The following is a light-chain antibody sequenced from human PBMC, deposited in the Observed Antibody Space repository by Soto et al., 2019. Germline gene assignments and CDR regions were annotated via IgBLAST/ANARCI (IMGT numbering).Light chain of an antibody. CDR1: QGIRKD. CDR3: LQHDSYPWT. V-gene: IGKV1-17*01. Sequence: DIQMTQSPSSQYASVGDRVSITCQASQGIRKDLGWYQHKPGKAPKRLIYAASSLQSGVPSRFSGSGSVTEFTLTISSLQPEDFTTYYCLQHDSYPWTFGQGTKVEIK. CDR2: AAS. J-gene: IGKJ1*01.